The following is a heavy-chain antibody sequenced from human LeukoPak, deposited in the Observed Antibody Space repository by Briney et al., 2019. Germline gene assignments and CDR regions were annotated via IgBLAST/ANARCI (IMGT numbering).Heavy chain of an antibody. V-gene: IGHV3-11*01. J-gene: IGHJ3*02. Sequence: PGGSLRLSCAASEFTFSDYYMSWIRQAPGKGLEWVSYISSSGSTIYYADSVKGRFTISRDNTKNSLYLQMNSLRAEDTAVYYCARDQAPYYYDSRSSAFDIWGQGTMVTVSS. CDR1: EFTFSDYY. D-gene: IGHD3-22*01. CDR2: ISSSGSTI. CDR3: ARDQAPYYYDSRSSAFDI.